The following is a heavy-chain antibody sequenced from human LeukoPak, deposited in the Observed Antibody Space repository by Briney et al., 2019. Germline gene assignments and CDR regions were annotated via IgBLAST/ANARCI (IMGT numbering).Heavy chain of an antibody. Sequence: GESLKISCKGSGYSFTNYWIGWVRQMPGKGLEWMGIIYPGDSDTRYSPSFQGQVTISADKSISTAYLQWSSLKASDTAMYYCARHGYSYGYGPPLDVWGKGTTVTVSS. J-gene: IGHJ6*04. CDR3: ARHGYSYGYGPPLDV. D-gene: IGHD5-18*01. CDR2: IYPGDSDT. CDR1: GYSFTNYW. V-gene: IGHV5-51*01.